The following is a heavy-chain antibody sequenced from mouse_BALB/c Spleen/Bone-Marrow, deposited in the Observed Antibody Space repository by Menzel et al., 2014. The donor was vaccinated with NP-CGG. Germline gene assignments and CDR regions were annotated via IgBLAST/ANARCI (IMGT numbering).Heavy chain of an antibody. CDR1: GYTFTSYY. Sequence: QVQLKHSGAELVKPGASVKLSCKASGYTFTSYYMYWVKQRPGQGLEWIGGINPSNGGTNFNEKFKSKATLTVDKSSSTAYMQLSSRTSEDSAVYYCTRSEPFAYWGQGTLVTVSA. CDR3: TRSEPFAY. V-gene: IGHV1S81*02. J-gene: IGHJ3*01. CDR2: INPSNGGT.